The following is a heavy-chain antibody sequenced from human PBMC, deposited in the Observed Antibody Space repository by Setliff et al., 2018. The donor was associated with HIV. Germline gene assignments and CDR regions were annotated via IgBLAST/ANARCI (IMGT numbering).Heavy chain of an antibody. CDR1: GFAFSTYG. Sequence: GGSLRLSCAASGFAFSTYGMHWVRQAPGKGLEWVAFIQYDGKRIYYGESVNGRFTISRDNPKNTLYLQMNSLRPEDTAVYYCAKGVEIPQHNGYSSSWYIDYWGQGILVTVSS. V-gene: IGHV3-30*02. J-gene: IGHJ4*02. CDR3: AKGVEIPQHNGYSSSWYIDY. D-gene: IGHD6-13*01. CDR2: IQYDGKRI.